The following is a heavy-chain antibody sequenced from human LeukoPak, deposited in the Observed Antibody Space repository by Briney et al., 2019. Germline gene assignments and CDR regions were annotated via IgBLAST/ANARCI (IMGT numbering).Heavy chain of an antibody. Sequence: GGSLRLSCTASGFTFGVYAMRWFRPAPGKGLEWGGFIRSKAYGGTTEYAASVKGRFTISRDDSKSIAYLQMNSLKTEDTAVYYCTRDRGWPYYFDYWGQGTLVTVSS. V-gene: IGHV3-49*03. CDR1: GFTFGVYA. CDR2: IRSKAYGGTT. J-gene: IGHJ4*02. CDR3: TRDRGWPYYFDY. D-gene: IGHD6-19*01.